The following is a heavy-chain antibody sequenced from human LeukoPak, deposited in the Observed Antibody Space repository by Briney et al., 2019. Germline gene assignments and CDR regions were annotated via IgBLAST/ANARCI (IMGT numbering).Heavy chain of an antibody. V-gene: IGHV5-51*01. CDR1: GYSFTLYW. J-gene: IGHJ5*02. Sequence: GGSLKISCKGSGYSFTLYWIGWVRQMPRKGLEWMGIIYPGDSETRYGPSFQGQVTISADKSSRTAYLQWSSLKASDTAIYYCARLTTPAGDRDWFDPWGQGTLVTVSS. CDR3: ARLTTPAGDRDWFDP. CDR2: IYPGDSET. D-gene: IGHD2-2*01.